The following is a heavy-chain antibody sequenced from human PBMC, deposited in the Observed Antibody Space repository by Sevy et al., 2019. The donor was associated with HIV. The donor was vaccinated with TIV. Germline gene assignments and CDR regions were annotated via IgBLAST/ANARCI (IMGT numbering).Heavy chain of an antibody. D-gene: IGHD3-3*01. Sequence: SETLSLTCAVSGGSFSGYYWSWIRQPPGKGLEWIGEINRSGGTNYNPFLKSRVTISVDTSKNQFSLKLSSVTAADTAMYYCARGVSDFWSGPGLWGQGTLVTVSS. J-gene: IGHJ4*02. V-gene: IGHV4-34*01. CDR3: ARGVSDFWSGPGL. CDR2: INRSGGT. CDR1: GGSFSGYY.